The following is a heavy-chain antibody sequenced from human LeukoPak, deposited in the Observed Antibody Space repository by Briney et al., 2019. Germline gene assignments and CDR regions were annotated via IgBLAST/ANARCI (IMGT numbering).Heavy chain of an antibody. CDR2: GSI. CDR3: ARVLGIGVAGTDWFDP. V-gene: IGHV4-39*07. J-gene: IGHJ5*02. CDR1: GDSINDKNYY. Sequence: PSETLSLTCSVSGDSINDKNYYWGWIRQPPGKGLEWIGTGSIYYNPSLQTRVTISLDTSRNQFSLRLTSVTAADTAVYYCARVLGIGVAGTDWFDPWGQGILVTVSS. D-gene: IGHD6-19*01.